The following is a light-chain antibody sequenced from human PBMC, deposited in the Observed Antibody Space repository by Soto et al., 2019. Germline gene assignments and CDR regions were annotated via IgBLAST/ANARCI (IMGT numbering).Light chain of an antibody. CDR3: QQHNNWPPWT. CDR2: GAS. V-gene: IGKV3-15*01. J-gene: IGKJ1*01. Sequence: EIVMTQSPATLSVSPGERATLSCRASQSVSSNLAWYQQKPGQAPRLLMYGASTRATGIPDRFSGSGSGTEFTLTISILQSEDFAVYYCQQHNNWPPWTFGKGTKVEIK. CDR1: QSVSSN.